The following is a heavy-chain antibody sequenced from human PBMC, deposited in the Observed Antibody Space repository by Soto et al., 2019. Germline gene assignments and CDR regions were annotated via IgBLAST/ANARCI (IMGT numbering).Heavy chain of an antibody. V-gene: IGHV3-23*01. CDR3: ARDSLGYSWGEFDY. Sequence: EVQLLESGGDLVRPGGSLRLSCAASGFTLNTYPMSWVRLAPGKGLGWVSTIGGGGSTFYADSVKGRFTISRDNSKNTLYLQMNSLRAEDTAVYYCARDSLGYSWGEFDYWGQGALVTVSS. CDR1: GFTLNTYP. J-gene: IGHJ4*02. D-gene: IGHD5-18*01. CDR2: IGGGGST.